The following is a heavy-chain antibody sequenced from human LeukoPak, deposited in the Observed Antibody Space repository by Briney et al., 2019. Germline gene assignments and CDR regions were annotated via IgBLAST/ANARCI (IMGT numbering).Heavy chain of an antibody. J-gene: IGHJ4*02. CDR2: IYYSGST. V-gene: IGHV4-59*01. CDR1: GGSFSGYY. D-gene: IGHD2-2*01. CDR3: ARSEYPGHYFDY. Sequence: SETLSLTCAVYGGSFSGYYWSWIRQPPGKGLEWIGYIYYSGSTNYNPSLKSRVTISVDTSKNQFSLKLSSVTAADTAVYYCARSEYPGHYFDYWGQGTLVTVSS.